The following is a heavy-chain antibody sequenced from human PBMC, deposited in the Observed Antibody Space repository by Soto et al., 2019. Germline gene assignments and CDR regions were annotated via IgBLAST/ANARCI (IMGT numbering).Heavy chain of an antibody. CDR3: TRAFEQTWLQFKQFDY. J-gene: IGHJ4*02. D-gene: IGHD4-4*01. CDR1: QFTFTRYW. Sequence: PWGSVRLSCVASQFTFTRYWMGWLRQAPGRWLEGVATIKQDGTEKYYLDAVKGRFTMSRDNAKSSLYLQIDSLRAEDTAIYYCTRAFEQTWLQFKQFDYSRQGTTVTVFS. V-gene: IGHV3-7*01. CDR2: IKQDGTEK.